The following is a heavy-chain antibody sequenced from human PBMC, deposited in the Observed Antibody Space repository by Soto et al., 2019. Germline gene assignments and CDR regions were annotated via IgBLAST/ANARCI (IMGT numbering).Heavy chain of an antibody. CDR3: ARDTSSGYYYVEYYYYGMDV. CDR1: GFTVSSNY. D-gene: IGHD3-22*01. CDR2: SYSGGST. Sequence: EVQLVESGGGLIQPGGSLSLSCAASGFTVSSNYMSWVRQAPGKGLEWVSVSYSGGSTYYEDSVKGRFTISRDNSKNTLYLQMNSRSAEDTAVYYGARDTSSGYYYVEYYYYGMDVVGQGTTVTVSS. V-gene: IGHV3-53*01. J-gene: IGHJ6*02.